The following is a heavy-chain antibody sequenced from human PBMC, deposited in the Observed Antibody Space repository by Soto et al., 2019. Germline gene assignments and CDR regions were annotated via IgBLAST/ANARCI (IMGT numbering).Heavy chain of an antibody. V-gene: IGHV1-69*01. CDR1: GGTFSSYA. CDR2: IIPIFGTA. D-gene: IGHD1-20*01. J-gene: IGHJ4*02. Sequence: QVQLVQSGAEVKKPGSSVKVSFKASGGTFSSYAISWVRQAPGQGLEWMGGIIPIFGTANYAQKFQGRVTITADESTSTGYMELSSLRSEDTAVYYCARPNTNWNDGSGPLDYWGQGTLVTVSS. CDR3: ARPNTNWNDGSGPLDY.